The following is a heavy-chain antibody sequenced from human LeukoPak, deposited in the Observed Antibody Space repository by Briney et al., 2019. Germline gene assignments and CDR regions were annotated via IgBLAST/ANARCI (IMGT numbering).Heavy chain of an antibody. D-gene: IGHD2/OR15-2a*01. CDR3: ARANDTTEVGADV. CDR1: GYTFTGYY. CDR2: INPNNGGT. V-gene: IGHV1-2*02. Sequence: ASLKVSCKASGYTFTGYYMHSGRQAPGQGLEWMGWINPNNGGTNYGQKFQGRVTMTRDTSISTASMELTRLRSDDTAVYYCARANDTTEVGADVCGKGTTVTVS. J-gene: IGHJ6*03.